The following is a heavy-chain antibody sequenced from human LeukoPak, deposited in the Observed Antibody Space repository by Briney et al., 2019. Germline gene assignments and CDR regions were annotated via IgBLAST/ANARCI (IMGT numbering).Heavy chain of an antibody. V-gene: IGHV4-31*03. CDR3: ARVNYGSATKEDY. J-gene: IGHJ4*02. CDR1: GGPISSGGYY. CDR2: IYYSGSA. Sequence: SETLSLTCTVSGGPISSGGYYWSWIRQHPGKGLEWIGYIYYSGSAYYNPSLKSRVTISVDTSENQFSLKLSSATAADTAVYYCARVNYGSATKEDYWGQGTLVTVSS. D-gene: IGHD3-10*01.